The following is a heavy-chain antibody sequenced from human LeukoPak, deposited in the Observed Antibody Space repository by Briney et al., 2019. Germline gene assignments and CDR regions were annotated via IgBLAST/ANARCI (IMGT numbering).Heavy chain of an antibody. J-gene: IGHJ4*02. CDR2: IYYSGST. CDR3: ARSSSWYGLVDY. CDR1: GXSISSGGYY. Sequence: SQTLSLTCTVSGXSISSGGYYWSWIRQHPGKGLEWVGYIYYSGSTYYNPSLKSRVTISVDTSKNQFSLKLSSVTAADTAVYYCARSSSWYGLVDYWGQGTLVTVSS. D-gene: IGHD6-13*01. V-gene: IGHV4-31*03.